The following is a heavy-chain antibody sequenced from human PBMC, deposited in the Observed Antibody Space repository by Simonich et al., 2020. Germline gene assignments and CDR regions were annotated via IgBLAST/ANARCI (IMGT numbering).Heavy chain of an antibody. V-gene: IGHV1-18*01. CDR1: GYTFTSYG. J-gene: IGHJ4*02. CDR2: IRGENGNT. Sequence: QVQLVQSGAEVKKPGASVKVSCKASGYTFTSYGISWVRQAPGQGREWMGWIRGENGNTNYAQKLQGRVSMTTDTATSTAYMELRSLRSDDTAVYYCARASRGTWWYYYFDYWGQGTLVTVSS. D-gene: IGHD2-15*01. CDR3: ARASRGTWWYYYFDY.